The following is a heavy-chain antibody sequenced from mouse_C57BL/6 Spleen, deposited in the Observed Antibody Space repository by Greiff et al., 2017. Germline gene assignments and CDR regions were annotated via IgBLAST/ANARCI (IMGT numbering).Heavy chain of an antibody. V-gene: IGHV1-59*01. CDR2: IDPSDSYT. Sequence: QVQLQQPGAELVRPGTSVKLSCKASGYTFTSYWMHWVKQRPGQGLEWIGVIDPSDSYTNYNQKFKGKATLTVDTSSSTAYMQLSSLTSEDSAVYHCARQLRPLYAMDYWGQGTSVTVSS. CDR1: GYTFTSYW. D-gene: IGHD3-2*02. CDR3: ARQLRPLYAMDY. J-gene: IGHJ4*01.